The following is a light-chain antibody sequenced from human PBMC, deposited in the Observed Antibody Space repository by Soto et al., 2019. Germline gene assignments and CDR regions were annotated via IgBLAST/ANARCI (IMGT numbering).Light chain of an antibody. CDR2: LEGSGNN. V-gene: IGLV4-60*02. J-gene: IGLJ2*01. Sequence: QPVLTQTSSASASLGSSVKLTCTLSSGHSSYIIAWHQQQPGKAPRYLLNLEGSGNNNKGSGAPDRFSGSSSGADRYLTISNLQFEDEADYYCETWDSNSRVFGGGTKLTVL. CDR1: SGHSSYI. CDR3: ETWDSNSRV.